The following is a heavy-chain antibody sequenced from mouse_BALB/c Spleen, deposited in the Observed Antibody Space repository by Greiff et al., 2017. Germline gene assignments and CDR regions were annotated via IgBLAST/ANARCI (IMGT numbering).Heavy chain of an antibody. D-gene: IGHD1-1*01. CDR3: SRGDYYGSCEAMDY. Sequence: QVQLQQPGAALVKPGASVKMSCKASGYTFTSYWLNWVKQRPGQGLEWIGDIYPGRGITNYNEKFKSKTTLTLDTSSSTACMQLSSLTSEDSAVYDCSRGDYYGSCEAMDYWGGGTSVTVS. CDR1: GYTFTSYW. J-gene: IGHJ4*01. V-gene: IGHV1-55*01. CDR2: IYPGRGIT.